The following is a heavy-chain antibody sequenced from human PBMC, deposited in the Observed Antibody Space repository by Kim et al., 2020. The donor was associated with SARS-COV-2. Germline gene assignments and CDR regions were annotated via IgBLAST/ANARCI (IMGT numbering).Heavy chain of an antibody. CDR2: ISAYNGNT. Sequence: ASVKVSCKASGYTFTSYGISWVRQAPGQGLEWMGWISAYNGNTNYAQKLQGRVTMTTDTSTSTAYMELRSLRSDDTAVYYCARHYATYGSGSYFDYWGQGTLVTVSS. J-gene: IGHJ4*02. CDR3: ARHYATYGSGSYFDY. V-gene: IGHV1-18*01. CDR1: GYTFTSYG. D-gene: IGHD3-10*01.